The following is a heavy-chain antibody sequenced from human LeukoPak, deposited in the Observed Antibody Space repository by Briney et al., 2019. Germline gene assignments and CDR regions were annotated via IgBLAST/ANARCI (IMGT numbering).Heavy chain of an antibody. Sequence: PGGSLRLSYAASGFTFSSYWMHWVRQAPGKGLVWVSRINSDGSSTSYADPVKGRFTISRDNAKNTLYLQMNSLRAEDTAVYYCAREGVWRQQLVDYYYGMDVWGQGTTVTVSS. CDR2: INSDGSST. CDR1: GFTFSSYW. V-gene: IGHV3-74*01. CDR3: AREGVWRQQLVDYYYGMDV. J-gene: IGHJ6*02. D-gene: IGHD6-13*01.